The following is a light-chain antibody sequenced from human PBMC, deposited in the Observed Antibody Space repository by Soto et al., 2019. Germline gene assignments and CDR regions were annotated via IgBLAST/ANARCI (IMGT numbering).Light chain of an antibody. J-gene: IGKJ5*01. CDR2: EAS. Sequence: DIPMTQSPSSLSASVGDRVTITCQASQDIAKYLNWYQQKPGKAPKLLIYEASNLVTGVPLRFSGSGSGTEFTFTISRLQPEDIATYYCQQYDFLRTFGQGTRLEIK. CDR1: QDIAKY. CDR3: QQYDFLRT. V-gene: IGKV1-33*01.